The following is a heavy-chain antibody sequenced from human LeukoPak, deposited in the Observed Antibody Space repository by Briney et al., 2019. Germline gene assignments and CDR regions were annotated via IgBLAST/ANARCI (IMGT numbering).Heavy chain of an antibody. CDR1: GGSFSGYY. D-gene: IGHD4-17*01. CDR3: ARHPTIYGDYEFDY. V-gene: IGHV4-59*08. J-gene: IGHJ4*02. Sequence: SETLSLTCAVYGGSFSGYYWSWIRQPPGKGLEWIGYIYYSGSTNYNPSFKSRVTISVDTSKNQFSLKLSSVTAADTAVYYCARHPTIYGDYEFDYWGQGTLVTVSS. CDR2: IYYSGST.